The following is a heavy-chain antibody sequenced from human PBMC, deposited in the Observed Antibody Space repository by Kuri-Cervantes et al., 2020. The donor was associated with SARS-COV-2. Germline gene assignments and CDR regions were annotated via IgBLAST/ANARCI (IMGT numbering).Heavy chain of an antibody. CDR2: IIPIFGTA. D-gene: IGHD3-22*01. Sequence: SVKVSCKASGGTFSSYAISWVRQAPGQGLKWMGRIIPIFGTANYAQKFQGRVTITADESTSTAYMELSSLRSEDTAVYYCARDTYDSSGYHIPTRNWYFDLWGRGTLVTVSS. V-gene: IGHV1-69*13. CDR1: GGTFSSYA. J-gene: IGHJ2*01. CDR3: ARDTYDSSGYHIPTRNWYFDL.